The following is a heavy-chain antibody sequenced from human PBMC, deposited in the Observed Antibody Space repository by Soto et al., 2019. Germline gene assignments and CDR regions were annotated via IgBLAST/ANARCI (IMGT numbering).Heavy chain of an antibody. CDR3: ASGDLPNRRYNWFDP. CDR2: MNPNSGNT. CDR1: GYTFTSYD. J-gene: IGHJ5*02. V-gene: IGHV1-8*01. Sequence: QVQLVQSGAEVKKPGASVKVSCKASGYTFTSYDINWVRQATGQGLEWMGWMNPNSGNTGYAQKFQGRVTMTRNTSRSTADTELSSLRSEDTTVYYCASGDLPNRRYNWFDPWGQGTLVTVSS.